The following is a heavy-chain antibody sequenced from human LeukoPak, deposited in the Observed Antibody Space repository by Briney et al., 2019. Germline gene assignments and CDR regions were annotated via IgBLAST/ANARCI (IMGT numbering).Heavy chain of an antibody. V-gene: IGHV3-7*03. CDR3: AKDLVFYYDSSGYYGDAFDI. J-gene: IGHJ3*02. CDR2: IKQDGSEK. CDR1: GFTFSSYW. D-gene: IGHD3-22*01. Sequence: QPGGSLRLSCAASGFTFSSYWMSWVRQAPGKGLEWVANIKQDGSEKYYVDSVKGRFTISRDNAKNSLYLQMNSLRAEDTAVYYCAKDLVFYYDSSGYYGDAFDIWGQGTMVTVSS.